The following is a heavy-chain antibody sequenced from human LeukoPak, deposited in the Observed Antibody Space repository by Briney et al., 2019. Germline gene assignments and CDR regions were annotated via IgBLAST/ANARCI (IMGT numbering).Heavy chain of an antibody. Sequence: GSLRLSCAASGFTVSSNYMSWVRPAPGKGLGWVSVIYSGGSTYYADSVKGRFTISRHNSKNTLYLQMNSLRAEDTAVYYCARESLVLGHAFDIWGQGTMVTVSS. CDR3: ARESLVLGHAFDI. CDR1: GFTVSSNY. J-gene: IGHJ3*02. V-gene: IGHV3-53*04. CDR2: IYSGGST.